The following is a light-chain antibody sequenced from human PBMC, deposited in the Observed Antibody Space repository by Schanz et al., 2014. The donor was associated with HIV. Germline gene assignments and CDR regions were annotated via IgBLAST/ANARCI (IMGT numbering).Light chain of an antibody. CDR2: LNSDGSH. V-gene: IGLV4-69*01. CDR3: QTRDTGTHVL. Sequence: QLVLTQSPSASASLGASVKLTCTLSSGHSNYAVAWHQQQPEKGPRYLMNLNSDGSHNKGDGIPDRFSGSSSGAERYLTISSLQSEDEADYYCQTRDTGTHVLFGGGTKLTVL. J-gene: IGLJ2*01. CDR1: SGHSNYA.